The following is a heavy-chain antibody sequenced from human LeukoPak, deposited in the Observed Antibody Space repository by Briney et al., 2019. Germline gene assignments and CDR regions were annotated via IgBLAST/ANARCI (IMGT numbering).Heavy chain of an antibody. CDR2: INHSGST. V-gene: IGHV4-34*01. Sequence: SETLFLTCAVYGGSFSGYYWSWIRQPPGKGLEWIGEINHSGSTNYNASLKSRVTISVDTSKNQFSLKLSSVTAADTAVYYCARSPYYYDSSGYHTWFDPWGQGTLVTVSS. CDR1: GGSFSGYY. J-gene: IGHJ5*02. CDR3: ARSPYYYDSSGYHTWFDP. D-gene: IGHD3-22*01.